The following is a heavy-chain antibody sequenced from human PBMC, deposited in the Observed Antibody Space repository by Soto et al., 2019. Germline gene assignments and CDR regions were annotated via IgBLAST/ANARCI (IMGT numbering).Heavy chain of an antibody. V-gene: IGHV3-23*01. Sequence: GGSLRLSCAASGFTFSSYAMSWVRQAPGKGLEWVSAISGSGGSTYYADSVKGRFTISRDNSKNTLYLQMNSLRAEDTAVYYCAKYTKFYDFWSGYFWGDFDIWGQGTMVTVSS. D-gene: IGHD3-3*01. CDR1: GFTFSSYA. J-gene: IGHJ3*02. CDR3: AKYTKFYDFWSGYFWGDFDI. CDR2: ISGSGGST.